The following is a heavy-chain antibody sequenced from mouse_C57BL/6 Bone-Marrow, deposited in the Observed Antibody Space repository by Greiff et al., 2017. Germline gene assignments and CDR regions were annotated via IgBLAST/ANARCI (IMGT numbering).Heavy chain of an antibody. V-gene: IGHV1-9*01. J-gene: IGHJ3*01. CDR2: FLPGSGST. Sequence: QVQLKEPGAELMKPGASVKLSCKATGYTFTGYWIEWVKQRPGHGLVGIGEFLPGSGSTNYNEKFKGKATFTADTSSNTAYMQLSSLTTENSALYYCARSKRSHYYGISPFAYWGQGTLVTVSA. D-gene: IGHD1-1*01. CDR3: ARSKRSHYYGISPFAY. CDR1: GYTFTGYW.